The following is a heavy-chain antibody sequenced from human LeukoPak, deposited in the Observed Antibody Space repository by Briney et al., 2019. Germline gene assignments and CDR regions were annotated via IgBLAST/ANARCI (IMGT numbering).Heavy chain of an antibody. CDR2: IYTSGST. J-gene: IGHJ4*02. V-gene: IGHV4-4*07. D-gene: IGHD6-13*01. CDR1: GGSISSYY. CDR3: ARESGIEAAGSIGY. Sequence: SETLSLTCTVSGGSISSYYWSWIRQPAVKGLEWIGRIYTSGSTNYNPSLKSRVTMSVDTSKNQFSLKLSSVTAADTAVYYCARESGIEAAGSIGYWGRGTLVTVSS.